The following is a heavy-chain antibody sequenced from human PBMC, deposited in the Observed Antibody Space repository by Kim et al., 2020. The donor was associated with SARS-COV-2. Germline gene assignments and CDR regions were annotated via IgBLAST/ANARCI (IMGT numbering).Heavy chain of an antibody. V-gene: IGHV4-59*13. CDR2: IYYSGST. CDR1: GGSISSYY. D-gene: IGHD3-22*01. Sequence: SETLSLTCTVSGGSISSYYWSWIRQPPGKGLEWIGYIYYSGSTNYNPSLKSRVTISVDTSKNQFSLKLSSVTAADTAVYYCAREDGGYYDSSGYYYWGQGTLVTVSS. CDR3: AREDGGYYDSSGYYY. J-gene: IGHJ4*02.